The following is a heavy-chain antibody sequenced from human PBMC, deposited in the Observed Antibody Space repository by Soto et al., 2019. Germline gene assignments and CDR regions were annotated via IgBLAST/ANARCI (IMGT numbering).Heavy chain of an antibody. D-gene: IGHD2-21*02. CDR2: VNPNSNET. V-gene: IGHV1-8*01. J-gene: IGHJ4*02. CDR3: VRSDRRSGIDY. CDR1: GYTFSSYH. Sequence: QVQLVQSGAEVKKPGASVKVSCEASGYTFSSYHISWVRQASGQGLEWMGWVNPNSNETDYAQKFQGRVTMTGNTSIRTAYMELSSLRSDDTAVYYCVRSDRRSGIDYWGQGTLVTVSS.